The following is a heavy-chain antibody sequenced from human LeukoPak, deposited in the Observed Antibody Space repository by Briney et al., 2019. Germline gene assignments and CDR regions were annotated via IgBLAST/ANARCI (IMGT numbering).Heavy chain of an antibody. J-gene: IGHJ5*02. CDR2: INTYNGNT. V-gene: IGHV1-18*01. D-gene: IGHD3-10*01. CDR3: ARVPGYYYGSGSSPPGWFDP. CDR1: GYTFTTYG. Sequence: GASVKVSCKASGYTFTTYGISWVRQAPGQGLEWMGWINTYNGNTNYAEKLQGRVTMTTDTSTSTAYMELSSLRSEDTAVYYCARVPGYYYGSGSSPPGWFDPWGQGTLVTVSS.